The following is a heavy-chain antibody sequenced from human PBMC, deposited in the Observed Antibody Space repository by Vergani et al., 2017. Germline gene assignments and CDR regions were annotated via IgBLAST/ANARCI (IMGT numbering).Heavy chain of an antibody. J-gene: IGHJ6*02. Sequence: QVQLVESGGGVVQPGGSLRLSCAASGFTFSSYGMHWVRQAPGKGLEWVAFIRYDGSNKYYADSVKGRFTISRDNSKNTLYLQMNSLRAEDTAVYYCAKILVVRGVIMNYYYYYGMDVWGQGTTVTVSS. CDR1: GFTFSSYG. CDR3: AKILVVRGVIMNYYYYYGMDV. D-gene: IGHD3-10*01. V-gene: IGHV3-30*02. CDR2: IRYDGSNK.